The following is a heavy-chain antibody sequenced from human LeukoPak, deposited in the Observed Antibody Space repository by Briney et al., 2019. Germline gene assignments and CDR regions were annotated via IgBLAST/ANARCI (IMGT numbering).Heavy chain of an antibody. CDR3: ARGRRYYYGSGSQKSPFDY. CDR1: GGSISSYS. V-gene: IGHV4-34*01. J-gene: IGHJ4*02. Sequence: PSETLSLTCNVSGGSISSYSWSWIRQPPGKGLEWIGEINHSGSTNYNPSLKSRVTISVDTSKNQFSLKLSSVTAADTAVYYCARGRRYYYGSGSQKSPFDYWGQGTLVTVSS. D-gene: IGHD3-10*01. CDR2: INHSGST.